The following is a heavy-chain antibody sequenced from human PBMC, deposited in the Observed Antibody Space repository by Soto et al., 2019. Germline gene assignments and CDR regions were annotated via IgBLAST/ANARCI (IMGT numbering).Heavy chain of an antibody. CDR2: ISAYNGNT. CDR3: ARGPPTYGSGGSCYSRYFDN. Sequence: QLVQSGAEVKKPGASVKVSCKASGYTFTSYGISWVRQAPGQGLEWMGWISAYNGNTNYAQNLQGRVTMTTDTSTSIAYMELRSLRSDDTAVYYCARGPPTYGSGGSCYSRYFDNWGQGTLVTVSS. CDR1: GYTFTSYG. V-gene: IGHV1-18*01. J-gene: IGHJ4*02. D-gene: IGHD2-15*01.